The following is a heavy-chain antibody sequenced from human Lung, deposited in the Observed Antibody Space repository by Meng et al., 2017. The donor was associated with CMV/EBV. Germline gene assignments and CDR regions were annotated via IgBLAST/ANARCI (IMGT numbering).Heavy chain of an antibody. D-gene: IGHD2-15*01. V-gene: IGHV1-8*01. Sequence: FWAEVKKPGVSVKVSCKASGYTLTSYDINWVRQATGQGLEWMGWMKPNSGNTGYAKKFQGRVTMTRNTSISTAYMELSSLRSEDTAVYYCARGYCSGGSCPVFDPWGQGTLVTVSS. CDR3: ARGYCSGGSCPVFDP. J-gene: IGHJ5*02. CDR2: MKPNSGNT. CDR1: GYTLTSYD.